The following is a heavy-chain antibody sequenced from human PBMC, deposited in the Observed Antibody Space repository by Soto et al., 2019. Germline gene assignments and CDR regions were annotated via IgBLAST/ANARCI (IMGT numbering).Heavy chain of an antibody. CDR2: INPNSGGT. J-gene: IGHJ6*02. V-gene: IGHV1-2*02. CDR1: GYTFTGYY. D-gene: IGHD3-22*01. Sequence: VASVKVSCKASGYTFTGYYMHWVRQAPGQGLEWMGWINPNSGGTNYAQKFQGRVTMTRDTSISTAYMELSRLRSDDTAVYYCARDRYYYDSSGYYPVGYYYYGMDVWGQGTTVTVSS. CDR3: ARDRYYYDSSGYYPVGYYYYGMDV.